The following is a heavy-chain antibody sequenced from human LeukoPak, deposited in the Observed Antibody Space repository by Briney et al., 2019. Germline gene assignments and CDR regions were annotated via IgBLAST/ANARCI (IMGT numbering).Heavy chain of an antibody. Sequence: ASVTVSCKASGYTFTGAYMHWVRQAPGQGLEWVGWINPNSRETKFAPKFQGRVTMTRDTSLSTAFMDLGGLRSDDTAVYYCARVLFNSGYDSWGQGSLVTVSS. CDR3: ARVLFNSGYDS. CDR2: INPNSRET. V-gene: IGHV1-2*02. CDR1: GYTFTGAY. J-gene: IGHJ5*01. D-gene: IGHD4-23*01.